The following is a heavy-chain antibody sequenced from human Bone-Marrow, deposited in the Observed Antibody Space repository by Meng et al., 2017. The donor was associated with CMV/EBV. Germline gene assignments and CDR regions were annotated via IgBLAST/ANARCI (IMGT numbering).Heavy chain of an antibody. V-gene: IGHV3-7*01. J-gene: IGHJ6*02. Sequence: GESLKISCAASGSTFSSYWMSWVRQAPGKGLEWVANIKQDGSEKYYVDSLKGRFTVSRDNARNALYLQMNSLRAEDTAVYYCARDKVVGATRGMDVWGQGTTVTVSS. CDR1: GSTFSSYW. CDR2: IKQDGSEK. CDR3: ARDKVVGATRGMDV. D-gene: IGHD1-26*01.